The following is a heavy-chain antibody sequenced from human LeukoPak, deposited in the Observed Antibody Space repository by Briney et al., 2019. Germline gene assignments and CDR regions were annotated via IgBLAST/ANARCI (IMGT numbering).Heavy chain of an antibody. CDR2: IRSDGSNE. J-gene: IGHJ4*02. CDR1: GFTFSYYG. V-gene: IGHV3-30*02. Sequence: GGSLRLSCAASGFTFSYYGMHWVRQAPGKGLEWVAFIRSDGSNEYHADSVKGRFTISRDNSKNTLYLQMNSLRAEDTAVYYCARDPLRRDGYNYDYWGQGTLVTVSS. D-gene: IGHD5-24*01. CDR3: ARDPLRRDGYNYDY.